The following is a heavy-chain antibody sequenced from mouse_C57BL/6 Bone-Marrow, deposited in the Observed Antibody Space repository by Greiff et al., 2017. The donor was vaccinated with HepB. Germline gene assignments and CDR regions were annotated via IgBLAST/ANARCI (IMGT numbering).Heavy chain of an antibody. J-gene: IGHJ4*01. V-gene: IGHV1-72*01. Sequence: VQLQQPGAELVKPGASVKLSCKASGYTFTSYWMPWVKQRPGRGLEWIGRIDPISGGIKYNEKFKSKATLTVDKPSSTAYMPLSSLTAEDSAVYYCAKNYGSSYGAMDYWGQGTSVTVSS. CDR1: GYTFTSYW. CDR3: AKNYGSSYGAMDY. CDR2: IDPISGGI. D-gene: IGHD1-1*01.